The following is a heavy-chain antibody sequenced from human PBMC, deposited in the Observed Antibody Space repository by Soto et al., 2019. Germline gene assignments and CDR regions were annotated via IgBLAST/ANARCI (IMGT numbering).Heavy chain of an antibody. CDR1: GGSISSGGYY. CDR3: ARQGSSSWYWWFDP. CDR2: IYYSGST. Sequence: SETLSLTCTVSGGSISSGGYYWSWIRQHPGKGLEWIGYIYYSGSTYYNPSLKSRVTISVDTSKNQFSLKLSSVTAADPAVYYCARQGSSSWYWWFDPWGQGTLVTVSS. J-gene: IGHJ5*02. D-gene: IGHD6-13*01. V-gene: IGHV4-31*03.